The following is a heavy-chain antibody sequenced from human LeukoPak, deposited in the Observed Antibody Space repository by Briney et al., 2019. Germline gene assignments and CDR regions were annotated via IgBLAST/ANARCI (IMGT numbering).Heavy chain of an antibody. CDR3: ARGSLGSSTSSDCCPLDY. Sequence: GGSLRLSCAASGFTFSDYYMSWIRQAPGKGLEWVSYISSSGSTIYYADSVKGRFTISRDNSKNTLDLQMNNLRAEDTAVFFCARGSLGSSTSSDCCPLDYWGQGALVTVSS. J-gene: IGHJ4*02. D-gene: IGHD2-21*01. V-gene: IGHV3-11*01. CDR1: GFTFSDYY. CDR2: ISSSGSTI.